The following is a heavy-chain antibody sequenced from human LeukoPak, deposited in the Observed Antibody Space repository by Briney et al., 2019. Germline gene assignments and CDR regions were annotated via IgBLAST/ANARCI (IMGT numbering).Heavy chain of an antibody. CDR3: AKDTAMALGFDY. Sequence: PGRSLRLSCAASGFTFDDYAMPWVRHAPGKGLEWVSGISWNSGSIGYADSVKGRFTISRDNAKNSLYLQMNSLRAEDTALYYCAKDTAMALGFDYWGQGTLVAVSS. D-gene: IGHD5-18*01. V-gene: IGHV3-9*01. CDR1: GFTFDDYA. J-gene: IGHJ4*02. CDR2: ISWNSGSI.